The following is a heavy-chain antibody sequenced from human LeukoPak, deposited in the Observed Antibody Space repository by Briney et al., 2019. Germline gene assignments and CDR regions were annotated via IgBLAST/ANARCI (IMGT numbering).Heavy chain of an antibody. V-gene: IGHV3-23*01. CDR2: ISGSGGST. D-gene: IGHD1-26*01. Sequence: GGSLRLSCAASGFTFSSYAMSWVRQAPGKGLEWVSAISGSGGSTYYADSVKGRFTISRDNSKNTLYLQMNSLRAEDTAVYYCAKDGEGWVGATNDAFDIWGQGTMVTVSS. J-gene: IGHJ3*02. CDR1: GFTFSSYA. CDR3: AKDGEGWVGATNDAFDI.